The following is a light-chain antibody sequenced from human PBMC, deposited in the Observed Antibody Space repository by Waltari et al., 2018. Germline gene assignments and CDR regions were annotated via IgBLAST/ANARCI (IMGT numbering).Light chain of an antibody. CDR3: QHFVRLPVT. CDR1: QSVHRA. CDR2: GAS. V-gene: IGKV3-20*01. Sequence: IVLTQSPGTLSLSPGESATPSCRDSQSVHRALTWYQLQPGQAPRLLIYGASNRATVIPDRFSGSGSGTDFSLTISRLEPEDFAVYYCQHFVRLPVTFGQGTKVEIK. J-gene: IGKJ1*01.